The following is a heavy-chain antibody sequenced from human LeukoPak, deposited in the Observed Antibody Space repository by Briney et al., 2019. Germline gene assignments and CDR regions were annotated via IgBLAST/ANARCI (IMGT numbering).Heavy chain of an antibody. CDR3: ARENHDWFDP. D-gene: IGHD1-14*01. Sequence: PGGSLRHSCAASGFTVSSNYMSWVRQAPGKGLEWVSVIYSGGSTYYADSVKGRFTISRDNSKNTLYLQMNSLRAEDTAVYYCARENHDWFDPWGQGTLVTVSS. CDR2: IYSGGST. CDR1: GFTVSSNY. J-gene: IGHJ5*02. V-gene: IGHV3-66*02.